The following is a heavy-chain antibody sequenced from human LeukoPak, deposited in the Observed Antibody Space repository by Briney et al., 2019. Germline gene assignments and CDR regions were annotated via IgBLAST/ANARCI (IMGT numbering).Heavy chain of an antibody. V-gene: IGHV3-7*01. J-gene: IGHJ4*02. Sequence: GGSLRLSCAASGFTFSNYALTWVRQAPGKGLEWVANIKKDGSEIYYVDSVKGRFTISRDNAKNSLYLQMNSLRAEDTAVYYCARHDYNFEYWGQGTLVTVSS. CDR3: ARHDYNFEY. CDR1: GFTFSNYA. D-gene: IGHD5-24*01. CDR2: IKKDGSEI.